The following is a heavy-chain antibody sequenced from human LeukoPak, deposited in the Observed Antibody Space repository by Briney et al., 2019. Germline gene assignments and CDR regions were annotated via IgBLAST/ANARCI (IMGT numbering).Heavy chain of an antibody. CDR1: GFTFSSYE. D-gene: IGHD3-16*02. V-gene: IGHV3-48*03. Sequence: GGSLRLSCAASGFTFSSYEMNWVRQAPGKGLEWVSYISSSGSTIYYADSVKGRFTISRDNAKNSLYLQMNSLRAEDTAVYYCARDPPYDYVWGSYRYTFDYWGQGTLVTVSS. CDR2: ISSSGSTI. J-gene: IGHJ4*02. CDR3: ARDPPYDYVWGSYRYTFDY.